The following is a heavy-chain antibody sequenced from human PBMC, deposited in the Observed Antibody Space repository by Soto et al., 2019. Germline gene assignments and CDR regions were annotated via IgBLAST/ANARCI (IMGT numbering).Heavy chain of an antibody. V-gene: IGHV1-69*06. J-gene: IGHJ6*02. D-gene: IGHD3-3*01. CDR1: GCTLSKYA. CDR3: ARNDFWSGYYTYYYGMDV. CDR2: IMPIFCRA. Sequence: ASVKVSCKASGCTLSKYAIRWVRQAPGQGLEWMGGIMPIFCRANYVQKFHARVTMTADTSTRTAYMELSSLRSEDTAVYYCARNDFWSGYYTYYYGMDVWGQGTTVTVSS.